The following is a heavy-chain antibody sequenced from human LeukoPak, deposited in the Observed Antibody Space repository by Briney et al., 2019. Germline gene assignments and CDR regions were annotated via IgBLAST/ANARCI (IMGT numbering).Heavy chain of an antibody. D-gene: IGHD3-16*02. J-gene: IGHJ4*02. V-gene: IGHV1-18*01. CDR3: ATGLYDYVWGSYRLNFDY. CDR1: GYTFTSCG. CDR2: SSAYNGNT. Sequence: ASVKVSCKASGYTFTSCGISWVRQASGQGLELMGWSSAYNGNTNYAQKLQGRVTMTTDTSTSTAYMELSSLRSEDTAVYYCATGLYDYVWGSYRLNFDYRGQGTLVTVSS.